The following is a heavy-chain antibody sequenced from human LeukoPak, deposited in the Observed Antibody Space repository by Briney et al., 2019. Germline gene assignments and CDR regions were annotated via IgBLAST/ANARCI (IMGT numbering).Heavy chain of an antibody. J-gene: IGHJ6*03. CDR3: ARVSWFPGSSYYYMDV. CDR1: GYSISSGSYY. Sequence: SETLSLTCTVSGYSISSGSYYWSWIRQPAGTGLEWIGRIYSNGSSGYNPSLKSRVTISLDTSKSQFSLKLSSVTAADTAVYYCARVSWFPGSSYYYMDVWGKGTTVTVSS. CDR2: IYSNGSS. V-gene: IGHV4-61*02. D-gene: IGHD3-9*01.